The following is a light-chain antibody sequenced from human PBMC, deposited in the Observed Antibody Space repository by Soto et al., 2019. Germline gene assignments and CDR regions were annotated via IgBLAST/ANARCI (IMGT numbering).Light chain of an antibody. CDR1: SSDIGGYDF. J-gene: IGLJ1*01. CDR3: CSHAGSKNYYL. V-gene: IGLV2-8*01. CDR2: EVT. Sequence: QSALTQPPSASGSPGQSVTISWTGSSSDIGGYDFVSWYQQHPGKVPKLLIYEVTKRPSGVPDRFSGSKSGNTASLTVSGLHADDEADYYCCSHAGSKNYYLFGPGTKLTAL.